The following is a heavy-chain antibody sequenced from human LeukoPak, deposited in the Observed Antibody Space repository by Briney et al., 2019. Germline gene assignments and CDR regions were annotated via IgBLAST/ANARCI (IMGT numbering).Heavy chain of an antibody. J-gene: IGHJ4*02. D-gene: IGHD4-17*01. V-gene: IGHV3-15*01. CDR3: AAQGGSGDLRY. CDR2: IKRIIDGGTT. Sequence: PGGSLGLSCGASGFTFSTYAMSWVRQAPGKGLEWVGRIKRIIDGGTTDYAAPVKGRFTVSRDDSINTLYLQMSSLKTEDTAVYYCAAQGGSGDLRYWGQGTLVTVSS. CDR1: GFTFSTYA.